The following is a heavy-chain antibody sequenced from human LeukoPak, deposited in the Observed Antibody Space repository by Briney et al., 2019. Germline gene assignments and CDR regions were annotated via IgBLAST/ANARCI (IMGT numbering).Heavy chain of an antibody. CDR1: GGSISSSSYY. J-gene: IGHJ4*02. CDR3: ARDRIRYYYGSRFDY. V-gene: IGHV4-39*07. CDR2: IYYSGST. Sequence: SETLSLTCTVSGGSISSSSYYWGWIRQPPGKGLEWIGSIYYSGSTYYNPSLKSRVAISVDTSKNQFSLKLSSVTAADTAVYYCARDRIRYYYGSRFDYWGQGTLVTVSS. D-gene: IGHD3-10*01.